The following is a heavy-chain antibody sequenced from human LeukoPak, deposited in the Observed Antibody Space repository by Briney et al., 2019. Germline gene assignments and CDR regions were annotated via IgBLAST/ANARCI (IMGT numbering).Heavy chain of an antibody. V-gene: IGHV3-30*04. J-gene: IGHJ6*04. Sequence: GGSLRLSCAASGFTFSSYAMHWVRQAPGKGLEWVAVISYDGSNKYYADSVKGRFTISRDNSKNSVYLQMHSLRVDDTAMYYCAREWDVWGKGTTVTISS. CDR2: ISYDGSNK. CDR1: GFTFSSYA. CDR3: AREWDV.